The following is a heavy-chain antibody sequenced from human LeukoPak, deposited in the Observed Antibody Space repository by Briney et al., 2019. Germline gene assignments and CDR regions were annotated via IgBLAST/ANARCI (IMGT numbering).Heavy chain of an antibody. V-gene: IGHV1-69*04. Sequence: SVKVSCKASGGTFSSYAISWVRQAPGRGLEWTGRIIPILGIANYPQKFQGRVTITADKSTSTAYMELSSLRSEDTAVYYCARDPDDYYDSSGYYYVFDYWGQGTLVTVPS. CDR1: GGTFSSYA. J-gene: IGHJ4*02. D-gene: IGHD3-22*01. CDR3: ARDPDDYYDSSGYYYVFDY. CDR2: IIPILGIA.